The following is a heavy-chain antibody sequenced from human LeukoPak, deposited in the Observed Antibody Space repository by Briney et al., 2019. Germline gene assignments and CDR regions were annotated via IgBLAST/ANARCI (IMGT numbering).Heavy chain of an antibody. CDR2: IYYSGST. Sequence: SETLSLTCTVSGGSISSYYWSWIRQPPGKGLEWIGYIYYSGSTNYNPSLKSRVTISVDTSKNQFSLKLSSVTAADTAVYYCARSDSGGYFYRRYYFDYWGQGTLVTVSS. V-gene: IGHV4-59*01. J-gene: IGHJ4*02. CDR3: ARSDSGGYFYRRYYFDY. D-gene: IGHD1-26*01. CDR1: GGSISSYY.